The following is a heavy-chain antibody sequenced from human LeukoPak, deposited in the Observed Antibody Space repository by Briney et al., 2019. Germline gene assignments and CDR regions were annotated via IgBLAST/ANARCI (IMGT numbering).Heavy chain of an antibody. J-gene: IGHJ6*03. CDR1: GGSISSYY. V-gene: IGHV4-59*01. D-gene: IGHD2-2*01. Sequence: SETLSLTCTVSGGSISSYYWSWIRQPPGKGLEWIGYIYYSGSTNYNPSLKSRVTISVDTSKNQFSLKLSSVTAADTAVYYCARGVVPAAMSYYYYYMDVWGKGTTVTVSS. CDR2: IYYSGST. CDR3: ARGVVPAAMSYYYYYMDV.